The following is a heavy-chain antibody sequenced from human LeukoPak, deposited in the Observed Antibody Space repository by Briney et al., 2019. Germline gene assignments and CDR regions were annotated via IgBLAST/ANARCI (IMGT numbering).Heavy chain of an antibody. CDR3: TRDLVGATSDF. V-gene: IGHV3-74*01. CDR1: GFIFTTYW. D-gene: IGHD1-26*01. Sequence: PGGSLRLSCAASGFIFTTYWMHWVREAPGKGLVWFARINIDGSSTYYADSVKGRFTISRDNAKNTLYLQMNSLRAEDTAVYYCTRDLVGATSDFWGQGTLVTVSS. CDR2: INIDGSST. J-gene: IGHJ4*02.